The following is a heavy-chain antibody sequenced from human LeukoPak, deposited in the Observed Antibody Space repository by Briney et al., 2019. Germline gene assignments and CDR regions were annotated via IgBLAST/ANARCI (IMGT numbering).Heavy chain of an antibody. J-gene: IGHJ4*02. CDR1: GGSISSYF. CDR3: ARHYYGDYFFDY. D-gene: IGHD4-17*01. V-gene: IGHV4-4*07. CDR2: IYSRGSA. Sequence: SETLSLTCTVSGGSISSYFWSWIRQPAGERLEWIGRIYSRGSANYNPSLKSRVTMSVDTSKNQFSLKVSSVTAADTAVYYCARHYYGDYFFDYWGQGTLVTVSS.